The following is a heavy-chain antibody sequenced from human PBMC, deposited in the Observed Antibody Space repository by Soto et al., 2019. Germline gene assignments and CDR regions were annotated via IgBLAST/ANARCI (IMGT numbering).Heavy chain of an antibody. CDR1: GYTFTGYY. CDR3: ARDPSRSPEFDY. V-gene: IGHV1-2*02. Sequence: ASVKVSCKASGYTFTGYYMHWVRQAPGQGLEWMGWINPNSGGTNYAQKFQGRVTMTRDTSISTAYMELSRLRSDDTAVYYCARDPSRSPEFDYWGQGTLVTVSS. CDR2: INPNSGGT. J-gene: IGHJ4*02.